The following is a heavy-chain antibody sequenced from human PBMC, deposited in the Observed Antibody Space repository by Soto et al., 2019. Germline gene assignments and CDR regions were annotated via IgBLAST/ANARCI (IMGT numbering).Heavy chain of an antibody. J-gene: IGHJ5*01. Sequence: PGESLKISCNASGYDFSNRWIGWVRQMPGKGLEWMGLIYPFDSDTKYSPSFQGQVTLSADKSTNTAFLQWDSIKASDTAMYFCVRLTARAFNCFDSWGQGTLVTVST. V-gene: IGHV5-51*01. CDR1: GYDFSNRW. CDR3: VRLTARAFNCFDS. CDR2: IYPFDSDT.